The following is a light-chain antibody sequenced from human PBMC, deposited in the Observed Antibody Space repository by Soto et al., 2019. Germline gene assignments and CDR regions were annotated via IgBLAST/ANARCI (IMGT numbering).Light chain of an antibody. V-gene: IGLV2-14*01. J-gene: IGLJ1*01. CDR1: SSDVGGYNY. CDR2: EVS. CDR3: SSHTISSALQV. Sequence: QSALTQPASVSGSPGQSITISCTGTSSDVGGYNYVSWYQQYPGKAPKLMIYEVSNRPSGVSNRFSGSKSGNTASLTISGLQADDEADYYCSSHTISSALQVFGTGTKVTVL.